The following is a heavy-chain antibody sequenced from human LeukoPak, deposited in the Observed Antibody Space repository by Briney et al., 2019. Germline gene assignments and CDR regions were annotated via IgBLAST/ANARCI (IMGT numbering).Heavy chain of an antibody. CDR3: AKDGNWARFED. D-gene: IGHD7-27*01. V-gene: IGHV3-11*01. CDR2: ISTRDNTI. J-gene: IGHJ4*02. Sequence: GGSLRLSCTASGFTFSGYYMSWIRQTPGKGLEWLSYISTRDNTIQYADSVKGRFTISRDNSKNMVWLQINSPTAEDTATYYCAKDGNWARFEDWGQGTLVTVSS. CDR1: GFTFSGYY.